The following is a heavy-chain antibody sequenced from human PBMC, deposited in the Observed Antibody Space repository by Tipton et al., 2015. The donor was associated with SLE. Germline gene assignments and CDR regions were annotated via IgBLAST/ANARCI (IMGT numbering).Heavy chain of an antibody. CDR1: GGSFSGYY. J-gene: IGHJ4*02. V-gene: IGHV4-34*01. CDR3: ARALRGSVVVKKGYFDY. D-gene: IGHD2-15*01. Sequence: TLSLTCAVYGGSFSGYYWSWIRQPPGKGLEWIGEINHSGSTNYNPSLKSRVTISVDTSKNQFSLKLSSVTAADTAVYYRARALRGSVVVKKGYFDYWGQGTLVTVSS. CDR2: INHSGST.